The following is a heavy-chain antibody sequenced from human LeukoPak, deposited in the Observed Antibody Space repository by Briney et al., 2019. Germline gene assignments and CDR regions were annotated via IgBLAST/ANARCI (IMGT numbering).Heavy chain of an antibody. CDR2: IIPILGIA. D-gene: IGHD2-8*01. Sequence: SVKVPCKASGGTFSSYAISWVRQAPGQGLEWMGRIIPILGIANYAQKFQGRVTITADKSTSTAYMELSSLRSEDTAVYYCAILISVYGLYFDYWGQGTLVTVSS. J-gene: IGHJ4*02. V-gene: IGHV1-69*04. CDR1: GGTFSSYA. CDR3: AILISVYGLYFDY.